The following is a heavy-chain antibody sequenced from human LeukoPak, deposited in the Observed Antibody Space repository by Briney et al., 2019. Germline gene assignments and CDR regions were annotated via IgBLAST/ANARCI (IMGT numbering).Heavy chain of an antibody. Sequence: PGRSLRLSCAASGFTFSSYGMHWVRQAPGKGLEWVAFIRYDGSNKYYADSVKGRFTISRDNSKNTLYLQMNSLRAEDTAVYYCAKEAYDSSGYYYVQGDYFDYWGQGTLVTVSS. J-gene: IGHJ4*02. CDR2: IRYDGSNK. CDR1: GFTFSSYG. D-gene: IGHD3-22*01. V-gene: IGHV3-30*02. CDR3: AKEAYDSSGYYYVQGDYFDY.